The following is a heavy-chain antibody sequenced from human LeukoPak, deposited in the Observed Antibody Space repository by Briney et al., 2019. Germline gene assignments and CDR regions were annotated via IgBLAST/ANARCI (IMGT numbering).Heavy chain of an antibody. CDR3: ANPVLRTGPL. Sequence: GGSLRLSCAASGFTFSSYTMSWVRQAPGKGLEWVSAISGSGGSTYYIDSVKGRFTISRDNSKNTLYLQMNSLRAEDTAVYYCANPVLRTGPLWGQGTLVTVSS. J-gene: IGHJ4*02. CDR1: GFTFSSYT. D-gene: IGHD3-9*01. CDR2: ISGSGGST. V-gene: IGHV3-23*01.